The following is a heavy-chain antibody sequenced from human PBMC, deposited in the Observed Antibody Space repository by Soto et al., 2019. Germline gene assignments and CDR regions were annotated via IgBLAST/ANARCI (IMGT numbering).Heavy chain of an antibody. D-gene: IGHD4-4*01. CDR2: INHSGST. Sequence: LPETLSLTCAVYGGSFSGYYWSWIRQPPGKGLEWIGEINHSGSTNYNPSLKSRVTISVDTSKNQFSLKLSSVTAADTAVYYCARGLQPRGQGTLVTVSS. V-gene: IGHV4-34*01. J-gene: IGHJ4*02. CDR1: GGSFSGYY. CDR3: ARGLQP.